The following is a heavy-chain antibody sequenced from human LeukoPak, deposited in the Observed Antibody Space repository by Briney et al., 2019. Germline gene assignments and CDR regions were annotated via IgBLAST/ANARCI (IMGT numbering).Heavy chain of an antibody. CDR1: GFTYSSYA. Sequence: PGGSLRLSCTACGFTYSSYAMRWVRQAPGEGLEWVSAISGSGGSTYCAHSVKGRFTISRDNSKNTLYLQMNSLRAEDTAVYYCAKDRGRLDAFDIWGQGTMVTVSS. CDR3: AKDRGRLDAFDI. J-gene: IGHJ3*02. CDR2: ISGSGGST. D-gene: IGHD1-14*01. V-gene: IGHV3-23*01.